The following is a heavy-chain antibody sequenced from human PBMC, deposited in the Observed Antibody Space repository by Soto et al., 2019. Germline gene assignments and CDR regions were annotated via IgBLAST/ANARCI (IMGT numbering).Heavy chain of an antibody. J-gene: IGHJ6*02. Sequence: GGSLRLSCAASGFAFSTYAMTWVRQAPGKGLEWVSVISGIGGSSYYAASVKGRFTISRDNSKNTLFLQMNGLRAEDTAVYYCAKVAKRAAAGRYEYYKYGMDVWGQGTTVTVSS. CDR1: GFAFSTYA. D-gene: IGHD6-13*01. V-gene: IGHV3-23*01. CDR3: AKVAKRAAAGRYEYYKYGMDV. CDR2: ISGIGGSS.